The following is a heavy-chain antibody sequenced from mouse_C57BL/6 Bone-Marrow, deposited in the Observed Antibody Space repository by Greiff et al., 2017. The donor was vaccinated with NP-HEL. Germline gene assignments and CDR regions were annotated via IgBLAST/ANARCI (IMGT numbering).Heavy chain of an antibody. V-gene: IGHV3-6*01. D-gene: IGHD2-3*01. CDR1: GYSITSGYY. Sequence: EVKLEESGPGLVKPSQSLSLTCSVTGYSITSGYYWNWIRQFPGNKLEWMGYISYDGSNNYNPSLKNRISITRDTSKNQFFLKLNSVTTEDTATYYCAREGDDGYYNYWGQGTTLTVSS. CDR3: AREGDDGYYNY. J-gene: IGHJ2*01. CDR2: ISYDGSN.